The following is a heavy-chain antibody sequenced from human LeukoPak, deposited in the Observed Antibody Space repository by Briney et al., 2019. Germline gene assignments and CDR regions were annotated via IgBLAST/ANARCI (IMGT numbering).Heavy chain of an antibody. J-gene: IGHJ4*02. V-gene: IGHV3-23*01. Sequence: RGSLRLSCAASGFTFSNYVMSWVRQAPGKGLEWVSGISGSGGSIYYADSVKGRFTISRDSSKNTLNLQMNSLRAEDTAVYYWAKHGDTAMWLDYWGQGTLVTVSS. D-gene: IGHD5-18*01. CDR3: AKHGDTAMWLDY. CDR2: ISGSGGSI. CDR1: GFTFSNYV.